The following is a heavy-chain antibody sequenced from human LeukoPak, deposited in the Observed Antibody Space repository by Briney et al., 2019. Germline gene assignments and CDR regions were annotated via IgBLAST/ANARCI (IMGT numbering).Heavy chain of an antibody. CDR2: INPNSGGT. J-gene: IGHJ5*02. CDR3: ATGGFEYSSSRWFDP. D-gene: IGHD6-6*01. Sequence: ASVKVSCKASGYTFTGYYMHWVRQAPGQGLEWMGWINPNSGGTNYAQKFQGRVTMTRDTSISTAYMELSRLRSDDTAVYYCATGGFEYSSSRWFDPWGQGTLVTVSS. CDR1: GYTFTGYY. V-gene: IGHV1-2*02.